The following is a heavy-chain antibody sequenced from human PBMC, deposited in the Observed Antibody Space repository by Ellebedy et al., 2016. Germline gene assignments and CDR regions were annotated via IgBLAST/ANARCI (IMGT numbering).Heavy chain of an antibody. CDR1: GGSISSGGYY. D-gene: IGHD3-3*01. CDR3: ARDQSGTQYYDFWSGYYSSAFDI. V-gene: IGHV4-31*03. J-gene: IGHJ3*02. CDR2: IYYSGST. Sequence: SETLSLXXTVSGGSISSGGYYWSWIRQHPGKGLEWIGYIYYSGSTYYNPSLKSRVTISVDTSKNQFSLKLSSVTAADTAVYYCARDQSGTQYYDFWSGYYSSAFDIWGQGTMVTVSS.